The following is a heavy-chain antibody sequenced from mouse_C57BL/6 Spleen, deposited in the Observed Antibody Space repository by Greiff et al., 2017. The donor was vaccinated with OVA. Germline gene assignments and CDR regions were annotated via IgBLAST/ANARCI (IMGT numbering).Heavy chain of an antibody. J-gene: IGHJ4*01. CDR1: GYTFTSYW. CDR2: IYPSDSET. V-gene: IGHV1-61*01. CDR3: ARGGYDYDDAMDY. D-gene: IGHD2-4*01. Sequence: QVQLQQPGAELVRPGSSVKLSCKASGYTFTSYWMDWVKQRPGQGLEWIGNIYPSDSETHYNQKFKDKAPLTVDKSSSTAYMQLSSLTSEDSAVYYCARGGYDYDDAMDYWGQGTSVTVSS.